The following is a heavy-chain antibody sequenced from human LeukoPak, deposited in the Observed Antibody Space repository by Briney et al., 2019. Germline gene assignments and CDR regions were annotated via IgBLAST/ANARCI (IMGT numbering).Heavy chain of an antibody. J-gene: IGHJ4*02. CDR1: GFTFSNFW. D-gene: IGHD3-22*01. Sequence: GGSLRLSCAASGFTFSNFWMSWVRQTPGKGLEWVANIKQDGSEKYYVDSVKGRFTISRDNAKNSLYLQMNSLRAEDTAVYYCARIKLPVVITFDYWGQGALVTVSS. CDR2: IKQDGSEK. V-gene: IGHV3-7*01. CDR3: ARIKLPVVITFDY.